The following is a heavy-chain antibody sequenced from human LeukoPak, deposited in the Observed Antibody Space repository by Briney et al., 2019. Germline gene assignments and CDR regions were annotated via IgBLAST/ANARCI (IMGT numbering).Heavy chain of an antibody. J-gene: IGHJ6*02. CDR1: GFTFSSYS. D-gene: IGHD6-13*01. CDR3: ARVKLAAAGHFDLIRPYYGMDV. V-gene: IGHV4-34*01. Sequence: GSLRLSCAASGFTFSSYSMNWVRQPPGKGLEWIGEINHSGSTNYNPSLKSRVTISVDTSKNQFSLKLSSVTAADTAVYYCARVKLAAAGHFDLIRPYYGMDVWGQGTTVTVSS. CDR2: INHSGST.